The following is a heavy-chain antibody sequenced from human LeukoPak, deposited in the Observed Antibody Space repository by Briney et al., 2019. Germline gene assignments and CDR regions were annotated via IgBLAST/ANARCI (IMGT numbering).Heavy chain of an antibody. D-gene: IGHD6-13*01. CDR2: ISFDGSNK. J-gene: IGHJ5*02. Sequence: GGSLRLSCAASGFTFNSYTIHWVRQAPGKGLEWVAVISFDGSNKYYTDSVKGRFTISRDNSKNTLYLQMNSLRAEDTAVYYCARDSDVYSSRLNWPVNRFDPWGQGTLVTVSS. CDR1: GFTFNSYT. V-gene: IGHV3-30*04. CDR3: ARDSDVYSSRLNWPVNRFDP.